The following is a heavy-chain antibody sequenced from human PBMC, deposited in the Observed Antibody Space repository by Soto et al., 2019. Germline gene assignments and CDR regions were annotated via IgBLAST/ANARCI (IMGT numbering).Heavy chain of an antibody. J-gene: IGHJ6*02. CDR1: GGTFSSYA. Sequence: AASVKVSCKASGGTFSSYAISWVRQAPGQGLEWMGGIIPIFGTANYAQKFQGRVTITADESTSTAYMELSSLRSEDTAVYYCARADGSSDYYYYGMDVWGQGTTVTVSS. V-gene: IGHV1-69*13. CDR3: ARADGSSDYYYYGMDV. D-gene: IGHD6-6*01. CDR2: IIPIFGTA.